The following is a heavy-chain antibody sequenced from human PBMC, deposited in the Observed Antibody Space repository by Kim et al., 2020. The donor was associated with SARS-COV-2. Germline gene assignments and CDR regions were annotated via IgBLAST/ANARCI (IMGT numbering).Heavy chain of an antibody. J-gene: IGHJ5*02. D-gene: IGHD3-16*02. Sequence: GGSLRLSCAASGFTFSSYAMSWVRQAPGKGLEWVSAISGSGGSTYYADSVKGRFTISRDNSKNTLYLQMNSLRAEDTAVYYCAKDRSGGVIVMTRGWFDPWGQGTLVTVSS. CDR3: AKDRSGGVIVMTRGWFDP. V-gene: IGHV3-23*01. CDR1: GFTFSSYA. CDR2: ISGSGGST.